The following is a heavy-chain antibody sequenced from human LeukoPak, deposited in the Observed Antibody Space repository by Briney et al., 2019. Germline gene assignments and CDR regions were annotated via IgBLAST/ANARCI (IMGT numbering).Heavy chain of an antibody. V-gene: IGHV1-2*02. D-gene: IGHD3-3*01. CDR2: INPNSGGT. Sequence: GASVKVSCKASGYTFTAYYINWVRQAPGQGLEWMGWINPNSGGTNYAQTFQDRVTLTADTSSTTVYMEMRSLRSDDTAMYYCARLRNKDAGGFYPDGFDFWGQGTMVTVSS. J-gene: IGHJ3*01. CDR3: ARLRNKDAGGFYPDGFDF. CDR1: GYTFTAYY.